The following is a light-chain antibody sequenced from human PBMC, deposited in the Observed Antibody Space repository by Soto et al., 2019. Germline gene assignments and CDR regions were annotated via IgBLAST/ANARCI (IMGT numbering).Light chain of an antibody. V-gene: IGLV3-1*01. CDR3: QAWDSSTVV. CDR1: KLGDKY. Sequence: SYELTQPPSVSVSPGQTASITCSGDKLGDKYVYWYQQKRGQSPVLVMYQDNKRPSGIPERFSGSNSGNTATLTISGIQPMDEADSYCQAWDSSTVVFGGGTKLTVL. CDR2: QDN. J-gene: IGLJ2*01.